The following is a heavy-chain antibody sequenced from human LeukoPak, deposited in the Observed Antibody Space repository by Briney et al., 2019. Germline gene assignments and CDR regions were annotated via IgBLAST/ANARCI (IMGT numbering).Heavy chain of an antibody. V-gene: IGHV3-30*04. Sequence: GGSLRLSCAASGFTFSSYAMHWVRQAPGKGLEWVAVISYDGGNKYYADSVKGRFTISRDNSKNTLYLQMNSLRAEDTAVYYCAGDGEVVVPAASYYYYYMDVWGKGTTVTVSS. CDR1: GFTFSSYA. J-gene: IGHJ6*03. D-gene: IGHD2-2*01. CDR3: AGDGEVVVPAASYYYYYMDV. CDR2: ISYDGGNK.